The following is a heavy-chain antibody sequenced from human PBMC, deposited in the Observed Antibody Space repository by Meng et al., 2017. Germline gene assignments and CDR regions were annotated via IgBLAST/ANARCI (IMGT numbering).Heavy chain of an antibody. CDR1: GFSLSTSGVG. CDR3: AHRRGMAAAGA. CDR2: IYWNDDK. D-gene: IGHD6-13*01. Sequence: SGPTLVKPTQTLTLTCTFSGFSLSTSGVGVGWIRQPPGKALEWLALIYWNDDKRCSPSLKSRLTITKDTSKNQVVLTMTNMDPVDTATYYCAHRRGMAAAGAWGQGTLVTVSS. J-gene: IGHJ5*02. V-gene: IGHV2-5*01.